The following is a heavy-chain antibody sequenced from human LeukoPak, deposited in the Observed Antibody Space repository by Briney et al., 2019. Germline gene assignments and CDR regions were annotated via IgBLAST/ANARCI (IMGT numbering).Heavy chain of an antibody. CDR3: ASTGSGSPGGRYYYYGMDV. D-gene: IGHD3-10*01. CDR2: INPNSGGT. CDR1: GYTFTGYY. V-gene: IGHV1-2*02. J-gene: IGHJ6*02. Sequence: ASVKVSCKASGYTFTGYYMHWVRQAPGQGLEWMGWINPNSGGTNYAQKFQGRVTMTRDTSISTAYMELSRLRSDDTAVYYCASTGSGSPGGRYYYYGMDVWGQGTTVTVSS.